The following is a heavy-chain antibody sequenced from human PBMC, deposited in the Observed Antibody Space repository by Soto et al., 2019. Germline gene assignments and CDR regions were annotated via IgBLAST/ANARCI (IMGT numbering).Heavy chain of an antibody. Sequence: EVQLVESGGGLVKPGGSLRLSCAASGFTFSSYSMNWVRQAPGKGLEWVSSISSSSSYIYYADSVKGRFTISRDNAKNSLYLQMNSLRAEDTAVYYCAGNESPGIAAAGTFDYWGQGTLVTVSS. CDR1: GFTFSSYS. CDR2: ISSSSSYI. V-gene: IGHV3-21*01. CDR3: AGNESPGIAAAGTFDY. J-gene: IGHJ4*02. D-gene: IGHD6-13*01.